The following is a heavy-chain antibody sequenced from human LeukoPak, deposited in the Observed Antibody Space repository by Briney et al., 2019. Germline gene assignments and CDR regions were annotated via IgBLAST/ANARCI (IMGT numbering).Heavy chain of an antibody. CDR2: IYYSGTT. J-gene: IGHJ2*01. D-gene: IGHD4-23*01. CDR3: ARVNYGGNSDWYFDL. Sequence: SQTLSLTCTVSGGSISSGDYYWSWIRQPPGKGLECIGYIYYSGTTYYNPSLKSRVTISVDTSKNQFSLKLSSVTAADTAVYYCARVNYGGNSDWYFDLWGRGTLVTVSS. V-gene: IGHV4-30-4*01. CDR1: GGSISSGDYY.